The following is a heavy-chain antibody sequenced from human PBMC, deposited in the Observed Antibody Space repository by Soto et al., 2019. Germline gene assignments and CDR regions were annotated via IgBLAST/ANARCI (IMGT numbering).Heavy chain of an antibody. CDR1: GYSFTSYW. CDR3: ARSVVPAAGYYYGMDV. J-gene: IGHJ6*02. CDR2: IYPGDSDT. Sequence: GESLKISCKVSGYSFTSYWIGWVRQMPGKGLEWMGIIYPGDSDTRYSPSFQGQVTISADKSISTAYLQWSSLKASDTAMYYCARSVVPAAGYYYGMDVWGQGTTVTV. V-gene: IGHV5-51*01. D-gene: IGHD2-2*01.